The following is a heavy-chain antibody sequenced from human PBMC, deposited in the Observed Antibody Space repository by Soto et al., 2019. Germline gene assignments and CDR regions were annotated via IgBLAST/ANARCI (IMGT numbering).Heavy chain of an antibody. Sequence: PSETLSLTCAVYGGSFSGYCWSWIRQPPGKGLEWIGEINHSGSTNYNPSLKSRVTISLDTSKNQFSLKLSSVTAADTAVYYCVRDVGPLTDGSSSNPYNWFDPWGQGALVTVSS. CDR3: VRDVGPLTDGSSSNPYNWFDP. V-gene: IGHV4-34*01. CDR2: INHSGST. D-gene: IGHD6-6*01. CDR1: GGSFSGYC. J-gene: IGHJ5*02.